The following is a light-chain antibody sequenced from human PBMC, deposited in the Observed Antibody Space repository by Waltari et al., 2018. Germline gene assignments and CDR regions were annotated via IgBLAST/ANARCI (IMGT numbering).Light chain of an antibody. CDR3: SAWDDSLNGRV. J-gene: IGLJ2*01. CDR1: RSNSGNNA. CDR2: YDD. Sequence: QSVLTQPPSVSEAPRQRVTISCSGSRSNSGNNAVNWYPQIPGKAPKLLIFYDDLLPSGVSDRFSGSKSGTSASLAINGLQSEDEADYYCSAWDDSLNGRVFGGGTKLTVL. V-gene: IGLV1-36*01.